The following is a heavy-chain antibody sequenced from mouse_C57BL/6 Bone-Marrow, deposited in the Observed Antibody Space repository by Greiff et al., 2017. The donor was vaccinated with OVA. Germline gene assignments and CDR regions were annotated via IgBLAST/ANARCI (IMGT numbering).Heavy chain of an antibody. D-gene: IGHD4-1*01. V-gene: IGHV5-12*01. CDR1: GFTFSDYY. Sequence: EVKLVESGGGLVQPGGSLKLSCAASGFTFSDYYMYWVRQTPEKRLEWVAYISNGGGSTYYPDTVKGRFTISRDNAKTTLYLQMSRLKSEDTAMYYCARLVSDWDAYAMDYWGQGTSVTVSS. CDR3: ARLVSDWDAYAMDY. J-gene: IGHJ4*01. CDR2: ISNGGGST.